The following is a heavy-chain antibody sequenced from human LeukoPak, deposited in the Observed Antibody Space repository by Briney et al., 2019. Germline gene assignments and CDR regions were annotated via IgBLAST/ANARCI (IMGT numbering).Heavy chain of an antibody. D-gene: IGHD5-24*01. J-gene: IGHJ4*02. V-gene: IGHV4-39*01. Sequence: SETLSLTCTVSGGSISSNNYWAWIRQPPGMGLEWIGGMIYSGTTYYNPSLRSRVTISIDTSQNQFSLRLSSVTAADTAVYYCARHEEEDGYNAKTLDYGGRGTLVTVSS. CDR1: GGSISSNNY. CDR2: MIYSGTT. CDR3: ARHEEEDGYNAKTLDY.